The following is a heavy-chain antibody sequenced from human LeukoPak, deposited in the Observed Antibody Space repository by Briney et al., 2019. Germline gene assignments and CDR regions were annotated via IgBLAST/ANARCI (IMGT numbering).Heavy chain of an antibody. CDR3: ARLLGSHINYFDP. J-gene: IGHJ5*02. CDR1: GGSFSGYY. CDR2: IYYSGST. Sequence: SETLSLTCAVYGGSFSGYYWSWIRQPPGKGLEWIGSIYYSGSTYYNPSLKSRVTISVDTSKNQFSLKLSSVTAADTAVYYCARLLGSHINYFDPWGQGTLVTVSS. D-gene: IGHD2-21*01. V-gene: IGHV4-34*01.